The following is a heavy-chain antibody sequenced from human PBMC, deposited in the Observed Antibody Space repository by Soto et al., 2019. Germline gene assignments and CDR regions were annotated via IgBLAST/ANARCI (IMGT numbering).Heavy chain of an antibody. CDR3: ARELSYYFDY. V-gene: IGHV3-30-3*01. Sequence: QVQLVESGGGVVQPGRSLRLSCAASGFTFSSYAMHWVRQAPGKGLEWVAVISYDGSNKYYADSVKGRFTISRDNSKNTLYLQMNSLRAEDTAVYYCARELSYYFDYWGQGALVTVSS. CDR1: GFTFSSYA. CDR2: ISYDGSNK. J-gene: IGHJ4*02.